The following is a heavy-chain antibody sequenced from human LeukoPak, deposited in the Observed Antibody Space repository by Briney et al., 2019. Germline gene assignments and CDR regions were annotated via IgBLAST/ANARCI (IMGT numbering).Heavy chain of an antibody. CDR3: ARVGLGRYCSSCYYFDY. CDR2: ISNSGSYI. D-gene: IGHD2-2*01. Sequence: GGSLRLSCAASGFTFTNYKMNWVRQAPGKGLEWVSSISNSGSYIYYAHSVKGPFTISRDNAKNPLYLQMNSLRAEDTAVYYCARVGLGRYCSSCYYFDYWGQGTLVTVSS. CDR1: GFTFTNYK. V-gene: IGHV3-21*01. J-gene: IGHJ4*02.